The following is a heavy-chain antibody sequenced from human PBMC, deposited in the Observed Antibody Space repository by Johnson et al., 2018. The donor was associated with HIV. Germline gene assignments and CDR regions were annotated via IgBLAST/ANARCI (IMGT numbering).Heavy chain of an antibody. J-gene: IGHJ3*02. D-gene: IGHD3-22*01. CDR2: IYSGGST. Sequence: VQLVESGGGLVQPGGSLRLSCAASGFTVSSNYMSWVRQAPGKGLEWVSVIYSGGSTYYAASVKGRFTISRDNSKNTLYLQMNSLRAEDTAVYYCARKDDTNAFDIWGQGTMVTVSS. CDR1: GFTVSSNY. V-gene: IGHV3-66*01. CDR3: ARKDDTNAFDI.